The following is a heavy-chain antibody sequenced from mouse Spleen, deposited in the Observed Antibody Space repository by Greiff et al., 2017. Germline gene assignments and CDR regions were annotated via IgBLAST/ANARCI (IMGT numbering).Heavy chain of an antibody. D-gene: IGHD3-2*01. CDR3: AIDSSGYPAWFAY. V-gene: IGHV1-54*03. Sequence: LVESGAELVRPGTSVKVSCKASGYAFTNYLIEWVKQRPGQGLEWIGVINPGSGGTNYNEKFKGKATLTADKSSSTAYMQLSSLTSDDSAVYFCAIDSSGYPAWFAYWGQGTLVTVSA. CDR1: GYAFTNYL. CDR2: INPGSGGT. J-gene: IGHJ3*01.